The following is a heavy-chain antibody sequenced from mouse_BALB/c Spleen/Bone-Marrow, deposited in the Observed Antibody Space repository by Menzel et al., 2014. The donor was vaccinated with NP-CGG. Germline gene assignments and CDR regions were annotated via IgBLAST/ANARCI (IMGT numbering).Heavy chain of an antibody. Sequence: VQLQQFGPELVKPGASVKIFCKASGYSFTGYNMNWVKQSNVKSPEWIGNIAPYYGGTDYNQKIKGKATLTVDKSSSTACMQLKRLTSEDSAVYYCARVGDNRHFDVWGAGTTVTVSS. J-gene: IGHJ1*01. CDR3: ARVGDNRHFDV. D-gene: IGHD3-3*01. CDR2: IAPYYGGT. V-gene: IGHV1S135*01. CDR1: GYSFTGYN.